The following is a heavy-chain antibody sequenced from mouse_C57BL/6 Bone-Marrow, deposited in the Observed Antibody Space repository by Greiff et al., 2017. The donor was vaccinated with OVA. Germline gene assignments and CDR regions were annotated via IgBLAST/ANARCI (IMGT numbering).Heavy chain of an antibody. V-gene: IGHV1-50*01. CDR3: AIRNYYAMDD. J-gene: IGHJ4*01. D-gene: IGHD2-12*01. CDR1: GYTFTSYW. CDR2: IDPSDSYT. Sequence: QVQLQQSGAELVKPGASVKLSCKASGYTFTSYWMQWVKQRPGQGLEWIGEIDPSDSYTNYTQKFKGKATLTVDTSSSTAYMQLSSLTSEDSAVYYCAIRNYYAMDDWGQGTSVTVSS.